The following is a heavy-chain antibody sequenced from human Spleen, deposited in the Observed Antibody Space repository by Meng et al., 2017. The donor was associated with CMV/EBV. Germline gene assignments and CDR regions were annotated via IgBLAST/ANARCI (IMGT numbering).Heavy chain of an antibody. Sequence: KASGYTCTNYGISWVRRAPGQGLEWMGWISAYNGNTKDAQNLQGRLSMTTEKSTSIAYMELRSLTSDDTAVYYCVKDEQQMGGWLDTWGQGTLVTVSS. CDR2: ISAYNGNT. D-gene: IGHD6-13*01. CDR1: GYTCTNYG. CDR3: VKDEQQMGGWLDT. J-gene: IGHJ5*02. V-gene: IGHV1-18*01.